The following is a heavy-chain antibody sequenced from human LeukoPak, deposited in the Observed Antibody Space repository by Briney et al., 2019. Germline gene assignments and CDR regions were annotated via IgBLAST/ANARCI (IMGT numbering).Heavy chain of an antibody. V-gene: IGHV1-18*04. CDR2: ISAYNGNT. CDR1: GYTFTSYG. D-gene: IGHD3-9*01. J-gene: IGHJ6*04. CDR3: ARDIKGFDWFEGYGMDV. Sequence: ASVKVSCKASGYTFTSYGISWVRQAPGQGLEWMGWISAYNGNTNYAQKLQGRVTMTTDTSTSTAYMELRSLRSDDTAVYYCARDIKGFDWFEGYGMDVWGKGTTVTVSS.